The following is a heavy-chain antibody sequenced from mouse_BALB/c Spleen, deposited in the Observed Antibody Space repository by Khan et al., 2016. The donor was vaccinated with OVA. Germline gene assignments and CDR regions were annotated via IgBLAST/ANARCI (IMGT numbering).Heavy chain of an antibody. CDR2: IWGGGGT. V-gene: IGHV2-6-4*01. D-gene: IGHD2-14*01. Sequence: QMQLEESGPGLVAPSQSLSFTCTVSGFSLSSYNIHWVRQPPGKGLEWLGMIWGGGGTDYNSTLKSRLSISKDNSKSQVFLKMNSLQTDDTAMYYCARAYYRYDGYYAMDYWGQGTSVTVSS. J-gene: IGHJ4*01. CDR1: GFSLSSYN. CDR3: ARAYYRYDGYYAMDY.